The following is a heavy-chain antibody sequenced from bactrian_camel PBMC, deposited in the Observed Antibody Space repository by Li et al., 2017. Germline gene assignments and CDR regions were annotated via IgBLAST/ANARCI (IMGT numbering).Heavy chain of an antibody. CDR1: GFTDPSYC. D-gene: IGHD2*01. Sequence: HVQLVESGGGSAQAGGSLTLSCSASGFTDPSYCVGWFRQAPGNECELASTIRRDGATYYADSVKGRFTISRDNAKNTVYLQMNSLKPEDTAMYYCGAERPGIGSGGHCYSVNIAAGGKPDFGYWGQGTQVTVS. CDR2: IRRDGAT. CDR3: GAERPGIGSGGHCYSVNIAAGGKPDFGY. J-gene: IGHJ6*01. V-gene: IGHV3S55*01.